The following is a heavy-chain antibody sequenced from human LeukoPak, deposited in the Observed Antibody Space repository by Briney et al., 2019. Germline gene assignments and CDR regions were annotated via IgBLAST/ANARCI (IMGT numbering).Heavy chain of an antibody. J-gene: IGHJ5*02. CDR3: AEAQWLVKEYNWFDP. Sequence: SVKVSCKASGGTFISYAISWVRQAPGQGLEWMGGIIPIFGTANYAQKFQGRVTITTDESTSTAYMELSSLRSEDTAVYYCAEAQWLVKEYNWFDPWGQGTLVTVSS. V-gene: IGHV1-69*05. CDR2: IIPIFGTA. CDR1: GGTFISYA. D-gene: IGHD6-19*01.